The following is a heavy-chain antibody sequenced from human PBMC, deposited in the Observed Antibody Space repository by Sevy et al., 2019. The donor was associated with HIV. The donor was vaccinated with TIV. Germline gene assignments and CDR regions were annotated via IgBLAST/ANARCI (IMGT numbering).Heavy chain of an antibody. J-gene: IGHJ6*02. Sequence: GGSLRLSCAASGFTFSNYWMSWVRQAPGKGLEWVANIKRDGSEKYYVASVKGRFTISRDNAKNSLYLQMNSLRAEDTAVYYCARDCSSSTCLWGMEVWGQGTTVTVSS. CDR3: ARDCSSSTCLWGMEV. V-gene: IGHV3-7*03. D-gene: IGHD2-2*01. CDR1: GFTFSNYW. CDR2: IKRDGSEK.